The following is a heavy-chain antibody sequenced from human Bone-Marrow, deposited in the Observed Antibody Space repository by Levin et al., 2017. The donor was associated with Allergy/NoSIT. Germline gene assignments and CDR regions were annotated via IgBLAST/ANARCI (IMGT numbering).Heavy chain of an antibody. Sequence: PGGSLRLSCAASGFTFSYYWMSWVRQAPGKGLEWVANIKQDGSEKYYVDSVKGRFTISRDNAKNSLYLQMNSLRAEDTAVYYCAREKCSSTSCYGYYYYYYNMDVWGQGTTVTVSS. CDR3: AREKCSSTSCYGYYYYYYNMDV. V-gene: IGHV3-7*01. J-gene: IGHJ6*02. CDR2: IKQDGSEK. D-gene: IGHD2-2*01. CDR1: GFTFSYYW.